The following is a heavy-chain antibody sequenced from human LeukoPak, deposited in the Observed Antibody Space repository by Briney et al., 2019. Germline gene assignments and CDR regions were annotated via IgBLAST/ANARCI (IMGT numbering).Heavy chain of an antibody. CDR3: ARLKEVATITQGEFDY. Sequence: GESLKISCKGSGYSFTSYWIGWVRQLPGKNLQGMGSIYPGDSDPRYSPPFQGEVTISADKSISTAYLQWSSLKASDTAMYYCARLKEVATITQGEFDYWGQGTLVTVSS. CDR1: GYSFTSYW. CDR2: IYPGDSDP. V-gene: IGHV5-51*01. J-gene: IGHJ4*02. D-gene: IGHD5-12*01.